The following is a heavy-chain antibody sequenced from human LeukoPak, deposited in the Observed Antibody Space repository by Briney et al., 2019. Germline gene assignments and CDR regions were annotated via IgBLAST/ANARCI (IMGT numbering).Heavy chain of an antibody. CDR1: GGSISSYY. J-gene: IGHJ5*02. CDR2: IYTSGST. Sequence: MSSETLSLTCTVSGGSISSYYWSWIRQPAGKGLEWIGRIYTSGSTNYNPSLKSRVTMSVDTSKNQFSLKLSSVTAADTAVYYCARASCYYDSSGYCWFDPWGQGTLVTVSS. D-gene: IGHD3-22*01. V-gene: IGHV4-4*07. CDR3: ARASCYYDSSGYCWFDP.